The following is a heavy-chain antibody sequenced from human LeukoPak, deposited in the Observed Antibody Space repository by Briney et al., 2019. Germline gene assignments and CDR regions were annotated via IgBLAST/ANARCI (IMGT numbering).Heavy chain of an antibody. V-gene: IGHV1-18*04. D-gene: IGHD2-15*01. CDR3: ARGGIYCSGGSCYSEPLPLDY. CDR1: GYTFTSYG. Sequence: GAPVKVSCKASGYTFTSYGISWVRQAPGQGLEWMGWISAYNGNTNYAQKLQGRVTMTTGTSTSTAYMELGSLRSDDTAVYYCARGGIYCSGGSCYSEPLPLDYWGQGTLVTVSS. J-gene: IGHJ4*02. CDR2: ISAYNGNT.